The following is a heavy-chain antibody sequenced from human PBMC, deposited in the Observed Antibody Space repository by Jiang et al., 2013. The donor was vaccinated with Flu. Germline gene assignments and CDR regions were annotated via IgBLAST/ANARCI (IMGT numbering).Heavy chain of an antibody. V-gene: IGHV1-18*01. J-gene: IGHJ6*03. CDR3: ARDSSGWYYYYYYMDV. D-gene: IGHD6-19*01. Sequence: SVKVSCKASGYTFTSYGISWVRQAPGQGLEWMGWISAYNGNTNYAQKLQGRVTMTTDTSTSTAYMELRSLRSDDTAVYYCARDSSGWYYYYYYMDVWGKGTTVTVSS. CDR2: ISAYNGNT. CDR1: GYTFTSYG.